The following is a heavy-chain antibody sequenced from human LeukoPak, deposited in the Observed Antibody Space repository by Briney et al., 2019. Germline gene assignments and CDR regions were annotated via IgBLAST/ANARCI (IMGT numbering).Heavy chain of an antibody. J-gene: IGHJ4*02. CDR2: IGGSGAGT. CDR1: GFPFSSSA. Sequence: AGGPLRLSCAASGFPFSSSAMSWVRQAPGRGLEWVSSIGGSGAGTYYAVSVKGRFTISRDNSKNTLYLQMNSLRAEDTAVYYCATTLHSGYYDLYWGQGTLVTVSS. D-gene: IGHD3-22*01. CDR3: ATTLHSGYYDLY. V-gene: IGHV3-23*01.